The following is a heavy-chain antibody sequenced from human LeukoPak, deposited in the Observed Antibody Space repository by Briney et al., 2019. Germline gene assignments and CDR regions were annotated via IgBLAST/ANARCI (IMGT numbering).Heavy chain of an antibody. J-gene: IGHJ4*02. CDR3: ARGGYSYGQGLWN. CDR1: GFTFSSYW. Sequence: PGGSLRLSCAASGFTFSSYWMSWVRQAPGKGLEWVANIKQDGSEKNYVGSVKGRFTISRDNAKNSLYLQMNSLRAEDTALYYCARGGYSYGQGLWNWGQGTLVTVSS. CDR2: IKQDGSEK. V-gene: IGHV3-7*03. D-gene: IGHD5-18*01.